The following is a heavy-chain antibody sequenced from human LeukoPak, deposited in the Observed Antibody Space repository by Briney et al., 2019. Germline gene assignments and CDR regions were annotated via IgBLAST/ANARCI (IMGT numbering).Heavy chain of an antibody. CDR3: ARGQRGIPF. CDR1: GGSISPYY. Sequence: SETLSLTCTVSGGSISPYYWHWIRQPPGKGLEWIGYIYYSGTTTYNPSLRSRVTISVDTSKNQFSLKLSSVTAADTAVYYCARGQRGIPFWGQGTLVTVSS. J-gene: IGHJ4*02. D-gene: IGHD1-1*01. CDR2: IYYSGTT. V-gene: IGHV4-59*01.